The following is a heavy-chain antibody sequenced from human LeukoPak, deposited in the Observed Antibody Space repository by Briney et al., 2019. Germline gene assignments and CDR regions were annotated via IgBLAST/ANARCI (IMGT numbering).Heavy chain of an antibody. D-gene: IGHD3-16*02. Sequence: GGSLRLSCAASGFTLSSYWMHWVRQAPGKGLVWVSRINSDGSSTSYADSVKGRFTISRDNAKNTLYLQMNSLRAEDTAVYYCARDAADYDYVWGSYRSSPPDYWGQGTLVTVSS. CDR2: INSDGSST. CDR3: ARDAADYDYVWGSYRSSPPDY. J-gene: IGHJ4*02. V-gene: IGHV3-74*01. CDR1: GFTLSSYW.